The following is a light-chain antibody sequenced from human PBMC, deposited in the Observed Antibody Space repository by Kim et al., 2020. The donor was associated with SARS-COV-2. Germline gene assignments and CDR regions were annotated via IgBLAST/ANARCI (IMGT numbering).Light chain of an antibody. CDR3: QQYTT. CDR1: QSISSW. V-gene: IGKV1-5*01. J-gene: IGKJ1*01. Sequence: STLSASVGDRVTITCRASQSISSWLAWYQQKPGKAPKRLIYDASRLESGVPSRFSGSGSGTEFTLTISSLQPDDFATYYCQQYTTFGQGTKVDIK. CDR2: DAS.